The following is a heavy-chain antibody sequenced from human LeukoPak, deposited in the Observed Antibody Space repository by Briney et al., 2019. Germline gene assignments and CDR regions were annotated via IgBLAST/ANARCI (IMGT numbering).Heavy chain of an antibody. CDR2: INPSGGST. Sequence: GASVKVSCKASGYTFTSYYMHWVRQAPGQGLEWMGIINPSGGSTNYAQKFQGRVTMTRDMSTSTVYMELNSLRSDDTAVYFCARVGVTAATADYWGQGTLVTVSS. J-gene: IGHJ4*02. CDR1: GYTFTSYY. V-gene: IGHV1-46*01. CDR3: ARVGVTAATADY. D-gene: IGHD6-25*01.